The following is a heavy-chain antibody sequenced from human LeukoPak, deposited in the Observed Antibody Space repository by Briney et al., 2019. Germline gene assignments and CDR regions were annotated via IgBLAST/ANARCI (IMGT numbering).Heavy chain of an antibody. Sequence: GGSLRLSCVMSGFSFKNARMNWVRQAPGKGLEWVSVIYSDGRKDYADSVKGRFTISRDNSKNTLYLQMNSLRAEDTAVYYCARGMTGHFDYWGQGTLVTVSS. D-gene: IGHD3-9*01. J-gene: IGHJ4*02. V-gene: IGHV3-53*01. CDR3: ARGMTGHFDY. CDR1: GFSFKNAR. CDR2: IYSDGRK.